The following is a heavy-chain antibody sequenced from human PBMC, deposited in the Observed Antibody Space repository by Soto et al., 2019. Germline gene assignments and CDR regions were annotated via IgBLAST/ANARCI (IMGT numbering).Heavy chain of an antibody. Sequence: QVQLVESGGGVVQPGRSLSLSCAASGFTFSSYAMHWVRQAPGKGLEWVAGISYDGSNKYYADSVKGRFTISRDNSKNTLYLQMHRLIAEDTAGYYCARDPHEVSWELPIVYWGQGTLVTVSS. CDR2: ISYDGSNK. CDR1: GFTFSSYA. CDR3: ARDPHEVSWELPIVY. V-gene: IGHV3-30-3*01. J-gene: IGHJ4*02. D-gene: IGHD1-26*01.